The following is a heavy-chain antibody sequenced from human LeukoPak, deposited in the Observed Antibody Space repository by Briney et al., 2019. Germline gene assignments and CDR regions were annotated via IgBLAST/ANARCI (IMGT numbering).Heavy chain of an antibody. CDR2: IRSDGST. Sequence: TGGSLRLSCTASGFTVSSNYMSWVRQAPGKGLEWVSVIRSDGSTNHADSVKGRFTISRDNSKNTLYLQMNSLRAEDTAVYYCAREIPPEYCSGGSCYSPGLLDYWGQGTLVTVSS. D-gene: IGHD2-15*01. J-gene: IGHJ4*02. V-gene: IGHV3-53*01. CDR3: AREIPPEYCSGGSCYSPGLLDY. CDR1: GFTVSSNY.